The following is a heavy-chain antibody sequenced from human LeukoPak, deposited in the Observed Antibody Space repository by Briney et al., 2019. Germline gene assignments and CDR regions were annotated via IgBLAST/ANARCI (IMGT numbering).Heavy chain of an antibody. CDR1: GYTFTNYA. D-gene: IGHD3-10*01. Sequence: ASVKVSCKASGYTFTNYAFSWVRQAPGQGLEWMGWINTNNGNTNYVKRLQGRVTMTTDTSTSTAYMELRSLRSDDTAVYYCVREREETYSSGSYTFDHWGQGTLVTVSS. J-gene: IGHJ4*02. CDR2: INTNNGNT. CDR3: VREREETYSSGSYTFDH. V-gene: IGHV1-18*01.